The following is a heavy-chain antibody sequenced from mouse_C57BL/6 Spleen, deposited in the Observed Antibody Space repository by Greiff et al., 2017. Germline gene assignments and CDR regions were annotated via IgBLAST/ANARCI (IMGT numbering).Heavy chain of an antibody. CDR2: IWSDGST. V-gene: IGHV2-6-1*01. CDR1: GFSLTSSG. Sequence: VHLVESGPGLVAPSQSLSITCTVSGFSLTSSGVHWVRQPPGTGLEWLVVIWSDGSTNYNSALKSRLSISKDNSKSQVFLKMNSLQTDDTAMYYCARQPSVHPGMDYWGQGTSVTVAS. J-gene: IGHJ4*01. CDR3: ARQPSVHPGMDY.